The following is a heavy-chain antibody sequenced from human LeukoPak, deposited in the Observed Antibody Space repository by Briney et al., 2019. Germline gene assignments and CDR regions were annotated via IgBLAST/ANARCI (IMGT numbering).Heavy chain of an antibody. CDR2: ISGSGGST. Sequence: GGSLRLSCAASGFTFSSYAMSWVRQAPGKGLEWVSGISGSGGSTYYADSVKGRFTIFRDNSKNTLYLQMNSLRAEDTAVYHCADGWSPDYWGRGTLVTVSS. J-gene: IGHJ4*02. V-gene: IGHV3-23*01. CDR3: ADGWSPDY. CDR1: GFTFSSYA. D-gene: IGHD2-15*01.